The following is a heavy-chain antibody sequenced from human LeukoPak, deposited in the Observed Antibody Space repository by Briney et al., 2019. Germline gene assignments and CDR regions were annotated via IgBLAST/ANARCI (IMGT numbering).Heavy chain of an antibody. D-gene: IGHD6-19*01. CDR1: GFTFSSYW. Sequence: PGGSLRLSCVASGFTFSSYWMHWVRQAPGKGLVWVSRIHTDGSITNYADSVKGRFTISRDNAKNTLYLQMNSLRAEDTAVYYCAKYSSGWYAGYFDYWGQGTLVTVSS. CDR3: AKYSSGWYAGYFDY. CDR2: IHTDGSIT. V-gene: IGHV3-74*01. J-gene: IGHJ4*02.